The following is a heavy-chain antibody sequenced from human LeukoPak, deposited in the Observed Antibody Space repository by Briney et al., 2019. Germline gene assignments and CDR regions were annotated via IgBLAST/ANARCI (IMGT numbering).Heavy chain of an antibody. Sequence: PGGSLRLSCAASGFTVSNNYMSWVRHAPGKGLEWVSGISGSGGSTYYADSVKGRFTISRNNSKNTLYLQMNSLRADDTAVYYCAEDVVGAINYFDYWGQGTLVTVSS. J-gene: IGHJ4*02. CDR1: GFTVSNNY. CDR2: ISGSGGST. CDR3: AEDVVGAINYFDY. V-gene: IGHV3-23*01. D-gene: IGHD1-26*01.